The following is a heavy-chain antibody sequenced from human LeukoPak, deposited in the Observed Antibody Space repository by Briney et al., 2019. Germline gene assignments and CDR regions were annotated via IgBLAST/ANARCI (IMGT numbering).Heavy chain of an antibody. CDR1: GYSFTSYW. J-gene: IGHJ4*02. CDR2: IYPGDSDT. Sequence: GESLKISCKGSGYSFTSYWIGWVRQMPGKGLEWMGIIYPGDSDTRYSPSFQGQVTISADKSISTAYLQWSSPKASDTAMYYCARHVPPGANCGGDCYGHPGSDWGQGTLVTVSS. D-gene: IGHD2-21*02. V-gene: IGHV5-51*01. CDR3: ARHVPPGANCGGDCYGHPGSD.